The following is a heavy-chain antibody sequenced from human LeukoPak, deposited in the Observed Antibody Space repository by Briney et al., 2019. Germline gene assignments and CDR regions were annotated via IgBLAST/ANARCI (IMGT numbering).Heavy chain of an antibody. D-gene: IGHD3-22*01. CDR2: ISYDGTNK. CDR1: GFTLSSYA. J-gene: IGHJ4*02. Sequence: PGGSLRLSCAASGFTLSSYAMHWVRQAPGKGLEWVALISYDGTNKFYEDSVKGRFTISRDNSKNTLYLQVNSLRAEDTAVYYCARDLTGWGESSGYSDYWGQGTLVTVSS. CDR3: ARDLTGWGESSGYSDY. V-gene: IGHV3-30*01.